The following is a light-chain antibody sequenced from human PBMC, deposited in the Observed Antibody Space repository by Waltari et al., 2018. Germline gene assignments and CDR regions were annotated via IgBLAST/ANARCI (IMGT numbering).Light chain of an antibody. CDR3: SSYTSSSTLV. J-gene: IGLJ2*01. Sequence: QSALTQPASVSGSPGQSITISCTGTSSYVGGYNYASWYQQHPGKAPKLMIYEVSKRPSGVSNRFSGSKSGNTASLTISGLQAEDEADYYCSSYTSSSTLVFGGGTKLTVL. CDR2: EVS. V-gene: IGLV2-14*01. CDR1: SSYVGGYNY.